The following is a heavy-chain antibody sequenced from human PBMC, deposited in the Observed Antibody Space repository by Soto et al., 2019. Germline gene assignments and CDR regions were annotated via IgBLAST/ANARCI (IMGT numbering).Heavy chain of an antibody. CDR3: ARGGDPDY. J-gene: IGHJ4*02. Sequence: EVQLVESGGGLVQPGGSLRLSCVAAGFTFDDYWMHWVRQAPGEGLMWVSRLQTDGSHPDYADSVKGRFTISRDNAKNTLYRQMNNLRDEDTAVYYCARGGDPDYWGQGTLVTVSS. D-gene: IGHD2-21*02. CDR1: GFTFDDYW. CDR2: LQTDGSHP. V-gene: IGHV3-74*01.